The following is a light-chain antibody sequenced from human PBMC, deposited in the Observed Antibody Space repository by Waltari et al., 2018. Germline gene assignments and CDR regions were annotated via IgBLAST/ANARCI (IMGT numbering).Light chain of an antibody. V-gene: IGLV1-36*01. J-gene: IGLJ2*01. CDR1: SSNIGRNA. Sequence: QSELTQPPSVSEAPRQRVTISCSGSSSNIGRNAVNWYQVVPGKAPKLLIHYDDLRSSGVSDRFSGSKSGTSASLAISGLQSEDEADYYCAVWDDSLNGVVFGGGTKLTVL. CDR3: AVWDDSLNGVV. CDR2: YDD.